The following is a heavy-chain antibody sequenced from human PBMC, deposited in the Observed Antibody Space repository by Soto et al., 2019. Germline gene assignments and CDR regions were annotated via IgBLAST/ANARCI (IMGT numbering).Heavy chain of an antibody. Sequence: SETLSLPCTVSGGSISSGNYYWSWIRQPPGKGLEWIGFMSYSGSTSYNASLKSRVTISVDTSKSQFSLNLSFVTAADTAVYYCATMGTPATGLYYFDNWGQGTLVTVSS. J-gene: IGHJ4*02. CDR2: MSYSGST. D-gene: IGHD1-7*01. CDR1: GGSISSGNYY. CDR3: ATMGTPATGLYYFDN. V-gene: IGHV4-30-4*01.